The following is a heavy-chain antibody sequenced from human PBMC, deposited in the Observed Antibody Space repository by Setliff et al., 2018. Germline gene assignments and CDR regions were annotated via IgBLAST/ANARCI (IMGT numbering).Heavy chain of an antibody. CDR1: GGSISSSSYY. Sequence: SETLSLTCTVSGGSISSSSYYWGWIRQPPXKGXEXXGXXXXXXXXXXXXXXXXXXTXXXXXSKNQFSLKLSSVTAADTAVYYCARRGMSSSWFQGYFDYWGQGTLVTVSS. CDR3: ARRGMSSSWFQGYFDY. D-gene: IGHD6-13*01. CDR2: XXXXXXX. V-gene: IGHV4-39*01. J-gene: IGHJ4*02.